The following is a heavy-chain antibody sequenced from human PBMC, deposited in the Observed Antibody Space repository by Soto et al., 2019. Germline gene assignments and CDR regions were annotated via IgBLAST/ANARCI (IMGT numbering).Heavy chain of an antibody. V-gene: IGHV4-31*03. J-gene: IGHJ5*02. CDR3: ARDGAGAYGLGWFDP. CDR2: IYHSGST. D-gene: IGHD2-21*01. Sequence: QVQLQESAPGLVKPSQTLSLTCTVSGDSISRGGYYWNWIRQHPRKGLEWIGYIYHSGSTNYNPSLKSRVTISVDTSKNQLSLELSSVTAADTAIYYCARDGAGAYGLGWFDPWGQGILVTVSS. CDR1: GDSISRGGYY.